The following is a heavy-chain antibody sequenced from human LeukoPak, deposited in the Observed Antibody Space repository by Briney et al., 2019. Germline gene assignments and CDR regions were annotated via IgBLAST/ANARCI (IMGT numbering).Heavy chain of an antibody. D-gene: IGHD5-18*01. J-gene: IGHJ4*02. CDR3: AKAPANYVDTAMGTFDY. CDR2: ITGSGGST. CDR1: GFTFSTYG. Sequence: QPGGSLRLSCAASGFTFSTYGMSWVRQAPGKGLEWAAAITGSGGSTFYADSVKGRFTISRDNSKNTLFLQMNSLTAEDTAVYYCAKAPANYVDTAMGTFDYWGQGTLVTVSS. V-gene: IGHV3-23*01.